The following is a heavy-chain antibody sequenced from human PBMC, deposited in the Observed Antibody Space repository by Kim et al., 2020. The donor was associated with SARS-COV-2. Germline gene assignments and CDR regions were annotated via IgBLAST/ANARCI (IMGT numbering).Heavy chain of an antibody. J-gene: IGHJ4*02. CDR3: ARGITGTTGGYYFDY. D-gene: IGHD1-20*01. V-gene: IGHV4-31*02. Sequence: PALKSRVTISVDTSKNQFSLKLGSVTAADTAVYYCARGITGTTGGYYFDYWGQGTLVTVSS.